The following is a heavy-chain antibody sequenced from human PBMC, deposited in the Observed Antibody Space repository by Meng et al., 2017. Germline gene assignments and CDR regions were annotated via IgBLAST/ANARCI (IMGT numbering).Heavy chain of an antibody. CDR1: GYSFTSYW. D-gene: IGHD3-10*01. J-gene: IGHJ4*02. CDR3: ATTRDGSGMGY. V-gene: IGHV5-51*01. Sequence: GEALKISCTGSGYSFTSYWIGWVRQMPRKGLEWMGIIYPGDSDTRYSPSFQGQVTISADKSISTAYLQWSSMKASDTAIYYCATTRDGSGMGYWGQGTLVTVSS. CDR2: IYPGDSDT.